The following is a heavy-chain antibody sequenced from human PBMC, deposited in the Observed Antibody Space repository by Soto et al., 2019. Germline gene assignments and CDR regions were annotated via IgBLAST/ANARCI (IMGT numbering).Heavy chain of an antibody. D-gene: IGHD6-13*01. V-gene: IGHV4-31*03. J-gene: IGHJ6*02. CDR3: ARARVPYSSTWYRYDYYGMDI. Sequence: SKPLSLTCTFCGDSISSSSYCWSWILQHPGKVLAWIWYIHYSWNTRYNPSLKSRLTISVDTSKNQFSLMLSSLTAADTAVYFCARARVPYSSTWYRYDYYGMDIWGQGTTVTVS. CDR2: IHYSWNT. CDR1: GDSISSSSYC.